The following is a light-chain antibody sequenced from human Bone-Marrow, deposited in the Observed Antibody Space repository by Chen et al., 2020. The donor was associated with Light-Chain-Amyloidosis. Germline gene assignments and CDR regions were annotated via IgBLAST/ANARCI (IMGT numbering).Light chain of an antibody. CDR1: YSDVGSHNF. CDR3: CSYGGRFSVM. J-gene: IGLJ3*02. Sequence: QSALTQPASVSGSPGQSVTIACTGSYSDVGSHNFVSWYQLHPGRAPKLILYGVNNRPSGVSERFSGSKTDNTASLTISGLLGEDEADYYCCSYGGRFSVMFGGGTRLTVL. V-gene: IGLV2-23*02. CDR2: GVN.